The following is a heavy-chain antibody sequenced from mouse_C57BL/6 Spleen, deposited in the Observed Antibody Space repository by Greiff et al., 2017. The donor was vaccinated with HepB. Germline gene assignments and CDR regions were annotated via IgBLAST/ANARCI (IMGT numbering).Heavy chain of an antibody. CDR3: ARDGSSYGRGFAY. CDR1: GYTFTDYY. V-gene: IGHV1-26*01. J-gene: IGHJ3*01. CDR2: INPNNGGT. D-gene: IGHD1-1*01. Sequence: EVQLQQSGPELVKPGASVKISCKASGYTFTDYYMNWVKQSHGKSLEWIGDINPNNGGTSYNQKFKGKATLTVDKSSSTAYMELRSLTSEDSAVYYCARDGSSYGRGFAYWGQGTLVTVSA.